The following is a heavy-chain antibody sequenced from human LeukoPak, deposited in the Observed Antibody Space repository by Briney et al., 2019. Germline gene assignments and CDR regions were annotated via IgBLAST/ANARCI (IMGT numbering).Heavy chain of an antibody. CDR3: ARDSHSNRSRRYYYYMDV. CDR1: GYTFANFD. D-gene: IGHD4-11*01. J-gene: IGHJ6*03. V-gene: IGHV1-8*01. Sequence: ASVKVSCKASGYTFANFDINWVRQAPGQGLEWMGWMSPNSGNTGYAQKFQGRVTMTTDTSISTACLELSSLRSEDTAVYYCARDSHSNRSRRYYYYMDVWGKGTSVTVSS. CDR2: MSPNSGNT.